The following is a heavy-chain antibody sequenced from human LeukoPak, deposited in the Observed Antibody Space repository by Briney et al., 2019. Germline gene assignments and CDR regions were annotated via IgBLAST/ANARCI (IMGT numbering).Heavy chain of an antibody. J-gene: IGHJ4*02. CDR3: ARVESSSWYYFDY. Sequence: ASVKVSCKASGYTFTGYYMHWVRQAPGQGLEWMGWINPNSGGTNYAQKFQGRVTMTRNTSISTAYMELSSLRSEDTAVYYCARVESSSWYYFDYWGQGTLVTVSS. CDR1: GYTFTGYY. V-gene: IGHV1-2*02. D-gene: IGHD6-13*01. CDR2: INPNSGGT.